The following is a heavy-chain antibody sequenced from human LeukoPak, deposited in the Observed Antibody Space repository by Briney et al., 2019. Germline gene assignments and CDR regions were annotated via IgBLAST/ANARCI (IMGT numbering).Heavy chain of an antibody. CDR1: VYNFTCHG. Sequence: ASVQVSCKATVYNFTCHGINWVRQAPGQGLAWMGWISVYNGNTLYAQRLQRIVTMTTDTSTSTAYMDLRSLRSDDTAVYYCARALDTPTNDYWGQGTLVTVSS. V-gene: IGHV1-18*01. CDR2: ISVYNGNT. D-gene: IGHD5-18*01. CDR3: ARALDTPTNDY. J-gene: IGHJ4*02.